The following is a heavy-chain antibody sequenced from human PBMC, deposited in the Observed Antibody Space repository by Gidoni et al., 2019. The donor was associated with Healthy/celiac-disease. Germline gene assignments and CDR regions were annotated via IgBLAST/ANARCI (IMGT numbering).Heavy chain of an antibody. CDR3: ARGGITGTYYYGMDV. CDR1: GFTFRSYS. D-gene: IGHD1-20*01. CDR2: IISSSSTI. Sequence: EVQLVESGGGLVQPGGSLRLSCAASGFTFRSYSMNWVRQAPGKGLEWVSYIISSSSTIYYADSVKGRFTISRDNAKNSLYLQMNSLRAEDTAVYYCARGGITGTYYYGMDVWGQGTTVTVSS. V-gene: IGHV3-48*01. J-gene: IGHJ6*02.